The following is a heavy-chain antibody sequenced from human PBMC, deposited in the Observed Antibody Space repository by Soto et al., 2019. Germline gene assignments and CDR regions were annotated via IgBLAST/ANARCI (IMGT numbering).Heavy chain of an antibody. D-gene: IGHD4-17*01. CDR2: IYPSDSDT. J-gene: IGHJ5*02. V-gene: IGHV5-51*01. Sequence: GESLKISCKGSGYSFTNYWIAWVRQMPGKGLEYMGIIYPSDSDTRYSPSFQGQVTISADKSISTAYLQWSSLKASDTAISYCARHGFYGDYSSNYFDPWGQGTLVTVSS. CDR1: GYSFTNYW. CDR3: ARHGFYGDYSSNYFDP.